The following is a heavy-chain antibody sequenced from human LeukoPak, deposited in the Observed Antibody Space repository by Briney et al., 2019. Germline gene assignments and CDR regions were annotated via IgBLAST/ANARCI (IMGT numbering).Heavy chain of an antibody. Sequence: KSGRSLSLSCAASGFSFSNAWLRWVRQAPGNWLEWVGRIKSKTDGGTTDYAAPVKGRFTISRDDSKNTLFLQMNSLKSEDTAVYYCTTHRGGPKDWGQGTLVTVSS. CDR3: TTHRGGPKD. D-gene: IGHD3-16*01. J-gene: IGHJ4*02. CDR1: GFSFSNAW. V-gene: IGHV3-15*01. CDR2: IKSKTDGGTT.